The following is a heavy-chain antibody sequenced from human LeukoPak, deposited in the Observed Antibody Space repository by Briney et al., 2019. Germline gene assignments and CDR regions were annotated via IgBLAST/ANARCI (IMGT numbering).Heavy chain of an antibody. Sequence: SETLSLTCAVYGGSFSGYYWSWIRQPPGKGLEWIGEINHSGSTNYNPSLKSRVTISVDTSKNQFSLKLSSVTAADTAVYYCARDTALDYWGQGTLVTVSS. J-gene: IGHJ4*02. CDR2: INHSGST. D-gene: IGHD5-18*01. CDR1: GGSFSGYY. V-gene: IGHV4-34*01. CDR3: ARDTALDY.